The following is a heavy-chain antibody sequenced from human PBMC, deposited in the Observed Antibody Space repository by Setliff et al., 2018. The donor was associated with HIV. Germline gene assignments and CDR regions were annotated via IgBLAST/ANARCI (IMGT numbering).Heavy chain of an antibody. J-gene: IGHJ4*02. V-gene: IGHV4-39*01. Sequence: SETLSLTCTVSGGSVSSSSYYWGWIRQPTGKGLEWIGTIYYSGDTQYNPSFKTRVIMSVDTSKNQFSLRLISVTAAGTAVYYCARMEATRPPRGLDYWGPGTLVTVSS. D-gene: IGHD6-6*01. CDR3: ARMEATRPPRGLDY. CDR1: GGSVSSSSYY. CDR2: IYYSGDT.